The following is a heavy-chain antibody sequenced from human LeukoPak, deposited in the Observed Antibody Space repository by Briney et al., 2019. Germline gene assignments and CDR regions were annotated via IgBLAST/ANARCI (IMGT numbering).Heavy chain of an antibody. V-gene: IGHV4-59*01. CDR3: ARNYGGHAFHI. CDR2: ISYSGST. CDR1: GGSISSYY. J-gene: IGHJ3*02. Sequence: PSETLSLTCTVSGGSISSYYWSWIRQPPGKGLEWIGYISYSGSTNYNPSLKSRVTISIDTSKNHFSLKLSSVTAADTAVYFCARNYGGHAFHIWGQGTVVTVSS. D-gene: IGHD4-23*01.